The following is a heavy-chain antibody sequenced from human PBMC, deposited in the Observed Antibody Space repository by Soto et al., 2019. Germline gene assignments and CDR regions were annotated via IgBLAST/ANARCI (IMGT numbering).Heavy chain of an antibody. V-gene: IGHV3-15*01. J-gene: IGHJ4*02. CDR1: GFTFSNAW. CDR2: IKSKTDGGTT. Sequence: SLRLSCAASGFTFSNAWISWVRQAPGKGLEWVGRIKSKTDGGTTDYAAPVKGRFTISRDDSKNTLYLQMNSLKTGDTAVYYCTTVLWELTSQGYWGQGTLVTVSS. CDR3: TTVLWELTSQGY. D-gene: IGHD1-26*01.